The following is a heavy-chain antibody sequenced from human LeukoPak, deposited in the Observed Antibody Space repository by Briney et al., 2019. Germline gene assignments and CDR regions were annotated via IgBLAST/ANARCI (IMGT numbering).Heavy chain of an antibody. V-gene: IGHV4-34*01. CDR3: ARTRYFDY. J-gene: IGHJ4*02. CDR2: INHSGST. Sequence: SETLSLTCAVYGGSFSGYYWSWIRQPPGKGLEWIGEINHSGSTNYNPSLKSRVTISVDTSKNQFSLKLSSVTAADTAAYYCARTRYFDYWGQGTLVTVSS. CDR1: GGSFSGYY.